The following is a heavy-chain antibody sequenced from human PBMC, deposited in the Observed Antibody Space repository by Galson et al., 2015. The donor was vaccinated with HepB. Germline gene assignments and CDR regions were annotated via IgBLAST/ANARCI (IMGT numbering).Heavy chain of an antibody. V-gene: IGHV4-61*02. CDR2: IQSSGST. D-gene: IGHD2-2*01. J-gene: IGHJ5*01. CDR1: GGSISSGSYY. CDR3: ARDGGYCSSNSCYLFDS. Sequence: TLPLTCTVSGGSISSGSYYWSWIRQPAGKGLEWIGRIQSSGSTNYNPSLKSRVTMSVDTSKNQFSLKLASVTAADTAVYYCARDGGYCSSNSCYLFDSWGQGTLVTVSS.